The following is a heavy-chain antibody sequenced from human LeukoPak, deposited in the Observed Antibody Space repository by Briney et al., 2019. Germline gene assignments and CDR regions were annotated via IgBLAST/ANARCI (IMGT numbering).Heavy chain of an antibody. D-gene: IGHD4-17*01. V-gene: IGHV1-2*02. Sequence: ASVKVSCKASGYTFTGYYMHWVRQAPGQGLEWMGWINPNSGGTNYAQKFQGRVTMTGDTSISTAYMELSRLRSDDTAVYYCARSNSDYGDYYYYYMDVWGKGTTVTVSS. CDR1: GYTFTGYY. CDR2: INPNSGGT. J-gene: IGHJ6*03. CDR3: ARSNSDYGDYYYYYMDV.